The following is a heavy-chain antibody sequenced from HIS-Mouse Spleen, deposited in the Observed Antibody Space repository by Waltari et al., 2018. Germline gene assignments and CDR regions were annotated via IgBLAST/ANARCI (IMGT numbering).Heavy chain of an antibody. D-gene: IGHD1-26*01. J-gene: IGHJ3*02. CDR1: GFSLSNARMG. V-gene: IGHV2-26*01. CDR2: IFSNDEK. Sequence: QVTLKESGPVLVKPTETLTLTCTVSGFSLSNARMGVGWILQPPGKALEWLAHIFSNDEKSYSTSLKSRLTISKDTSKSQVVLTMTNMDPVDTATYYCARHLSGSYYENAFDIWGQGTMVTVSS. CDR3: ARHLSGSYYENAFDI.